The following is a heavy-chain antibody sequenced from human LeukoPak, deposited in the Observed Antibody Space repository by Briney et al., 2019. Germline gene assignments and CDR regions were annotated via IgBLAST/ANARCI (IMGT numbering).Heavy chain of an antibody. J-gene: IGHJ5*02. CDR1: GYTFTGYY. CDR2: ISPNSGGT. V-gene: IGHV1-2*02. D-gene: IGHD6-13*01. Sequence: ASVKVSCKASGYTFTGYYMHWVRQAPGQGLEWMGWISPNSGGTNYAQKFQGRVTMTRDTSISTAYMGLSRLRSDDTAVYYCARDFLYSSSWGDWFDPWGQGTLVTVSS. CDR3: ARDFLYSSSWGDWFDP.